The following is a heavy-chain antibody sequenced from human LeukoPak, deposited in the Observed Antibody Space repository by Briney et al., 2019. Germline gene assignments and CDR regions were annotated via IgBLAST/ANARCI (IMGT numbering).Heavy chain of an antibody. J-gene: IGHJ4*02. CDR2: ISPSGGAT. CDR1: GFTFSSHA. V-gene: IGHV3-23*01. Sequence: GGSLRLSCAASGFTFSSHAMSWVRQAPGKGPAWVSGISPSGGATSYTDSVKGRFTISRDNSKNTLHLQMNSLRAEDTAVYYCAKGVVVAPDVTPFDYWGQGTLVTVSS. D-gene: IGHD2-2*01. CDR3: AKGVVVAPDVTPFDY.